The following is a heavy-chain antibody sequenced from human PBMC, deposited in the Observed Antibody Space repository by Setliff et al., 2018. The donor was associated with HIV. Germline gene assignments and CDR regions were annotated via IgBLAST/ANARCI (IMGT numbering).Heavy chain of an antibody. Sequence: SETLSLTCTVSGGSISSGRYFWGWIRLVPGRGLEWIGSISDSGTTFYKPSLKSRVAISVDTSKKQFSLNLSSATAADTAVYYCARRNWNYGTVYPFDIWGQGTMVTVSS. V-gene: IGHV4-39*01. CDR2: ISDSGTT. D-gene: IGHD1-7*01. CDR3: ARRNWNYGTVYPFDI. CDR1: GGSISSGRYF. J-gene: IGHJ3*02.